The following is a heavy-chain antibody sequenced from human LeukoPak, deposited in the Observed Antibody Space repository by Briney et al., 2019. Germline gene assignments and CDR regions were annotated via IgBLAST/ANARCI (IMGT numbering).Heavy chain of an antibody. CDR1: GYSFTSYW. V-gene: IGHV5-51*01. CDR2: IYPGDSDT. CDR3: ALRHSSRWYRIDYYGMDV. D-gene: IGHD6-13*01. Sequence: GESLKISCKGSGYSFTSYWIGWVRQMPGKGLEWMGIIYPGDSDTRYSPSFQGQVTISAAKSISTAYLQWSSLTASDTAMYYCALRHSSRWYRIDYYGMDVWGQGTTVTVSS. J-gene: IGHJ6*02.